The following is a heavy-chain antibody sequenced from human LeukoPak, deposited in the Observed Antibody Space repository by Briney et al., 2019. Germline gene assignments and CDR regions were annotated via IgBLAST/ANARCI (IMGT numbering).Heavy chain of an antibody. D-gene: IGHD6-25*01. J-gene: IGHJ4*02. CDR2: ISSSSST. V-gene: IGHV3-11*05. CDR3: AREDWYSSDEYRLDH. CDR1: GFSFSDYY. Sequence: GGCLRLSCAASGFSFSDYYMSWIRQAPGKGLEWVSYISSSSSTNYAESVKGRFTISRDNAKNSLYLQMNSLRAEDTAVYYRAREDWYSSDEYRLDHWGQGTLVTVSS.